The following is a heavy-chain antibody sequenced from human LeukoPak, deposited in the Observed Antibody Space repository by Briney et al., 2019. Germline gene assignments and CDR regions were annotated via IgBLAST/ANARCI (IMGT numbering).Heavy chain of an antibody. J-gene: IGHJ4*02. CDR3: ASATAVATFAC. CDR1: GGSISSGSYY. V-gene: IGHV4-31*03. CDR2: IYYSGST. Sequence: SETLSLTCTVAGGSISSGSYYWSWIRQHPGKGLEWIGYIYYSGSTYYNPSLKSRVTISVDTSKNQFSLKLSSVTAADTAVYISASATAVATFACWGQGTLVTVSS. D-gene: IGHD4-17*01.